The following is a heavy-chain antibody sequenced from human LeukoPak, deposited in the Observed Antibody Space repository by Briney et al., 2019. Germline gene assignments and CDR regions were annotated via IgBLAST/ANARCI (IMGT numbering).Heavy chain of an antibody. CDR1: GGTFSSYT. D-gene: IGHD2-2*02. CDR2: IIPILGIA. V-gene: IGHV1-69*02. Sequence: ASVKVSCKASGGTFSSYTISWVRQAPGQGLEWMGRIIPILGIANYAQKFQGRVTITADKSTSTAYMELSSLRSEDTAVYYCATARCSSTSCYTGFYVYWGQGTLVTVSS. J-gene: IGHJ4*02. CDR3: ATARCSSTSCYTGFYVY.